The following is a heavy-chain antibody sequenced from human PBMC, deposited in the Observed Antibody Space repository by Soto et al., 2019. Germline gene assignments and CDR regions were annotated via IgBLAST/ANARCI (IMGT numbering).Heavy chain of an antibody. D-gene: IGHD5-18*01. Sequence: ASETLSLTCTVSGGSVSSGSYYWSWIRQPPGKGLEWSGYIYNSGSTNYNPSLKSRVSISVDTSKNHFSLKLSSVTAADTAVYYCARIPVDTYMINWFDPWGPGTLVTVSS. CDR1: GGSVSSGSYY. V-gene: IGHV4-61*03. CDR3: ARIPVDTYMINWFDP. J-gene: IGHJ5*02. CDR2: IYNSGST.